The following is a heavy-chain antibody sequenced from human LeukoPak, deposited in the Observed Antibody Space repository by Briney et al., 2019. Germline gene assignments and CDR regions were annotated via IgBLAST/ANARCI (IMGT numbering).Heavy chain of an antibody. J-gene: IGHJ4*02. V-gene: IGHV1-2*02. CDR3: ARRRIDCSTTSCYVDY. D-gene: IGHD2-2*01. Sequence: ASVKVSCNASGYTFTGYYIHWIRQAPGQGLEWMGWINPNSGDTSYAQKFQGRVTMTRDTPISTAYMALSRLTSDDTAVYYCARRRIDCSTTSCYVDYWGQGTLVTVSS. CDR2: INPNSGDT. CDR1: GYTFTGYY.